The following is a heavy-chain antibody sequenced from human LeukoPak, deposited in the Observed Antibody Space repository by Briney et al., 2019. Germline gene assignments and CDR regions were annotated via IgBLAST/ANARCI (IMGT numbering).Heavy chain of an antibody. J-gene: IGHJ3*02. CDR2: IYYSGST. Sequence: SETLSLTCTVSGGSVSSGSYYWSWIRQPPGKGLEWIGYIYYSGSTNYNPSLKSRVTISVDTSKNQFSLKLSSVTAADTAVYYCARESSLYGILTGYSHDAFDIWGQGTMVTVSS. V-gene: IGHV4-61*01. CDR3: ARESSLYGILTGYSHDAFDI. CDR1: GGSVSSGSYY. D-gene: IGHD3-9*01.